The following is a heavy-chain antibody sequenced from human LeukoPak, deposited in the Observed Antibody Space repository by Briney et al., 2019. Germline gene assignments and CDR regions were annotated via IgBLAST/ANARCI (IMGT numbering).Heavy chain of an antibody. CDR3: ARGREKTTQRPNYSSGYYSDFDY. D-gene: IGHD3-22*01. Sequence: GGSLRLSCAASGFTFSTYSMHWVRQAPGKGLEWVAVIWYDGSNKYYADSVKGRFTISRDNSKNTLYLQMNSLRAEDTAVYYCARGREKTTQRPNYSSGYYSDFDYWGQGTLVTVSS. V-gene: IGHV3-33*08. CDR1: GFTFSTYS. J-gene: IGHJ4*02. CDR2: IWYDGSNK.